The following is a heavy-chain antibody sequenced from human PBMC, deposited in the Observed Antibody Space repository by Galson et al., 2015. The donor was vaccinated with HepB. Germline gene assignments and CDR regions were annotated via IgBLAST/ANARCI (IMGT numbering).Heavy chain of an antibody. V-gene: IGHV5-51*01. J-gene: IGHJ4*02. CDR1: GYSFTSYW. Sequence: QSGGEVQKPGESLKISCKGSGYSFTSYWIGWVRQMPGKGLEWMGIIYPGDSDTRYSPSFQGQVTISADKSISTAYLQWSSLKASDIAMYYCARQGDDILTGYSQFDYWGQGTLVTVSS. CDR3: ARQGDDILTGYSQFDY. D-gene: IGHD3-9*01. CDR2: IYPGDSDT.